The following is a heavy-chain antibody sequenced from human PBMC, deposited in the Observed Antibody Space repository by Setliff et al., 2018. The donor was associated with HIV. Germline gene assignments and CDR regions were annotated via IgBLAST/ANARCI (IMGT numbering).Heavy chain of an antibody. CDR3: ALARDFWSGDYWGGSGGSWLDP. CDR2: ISYSGNT. CDR1: GGSISSHY. J-gene: IGHJ5*02. Sequence: PSETLSLTCTVSGGSISSHYWSWIRQPPGKGLEWIGYISYSGNTDYNPSLKSRVTISVDTSKNQFSLKLNSVTAADTAVYYCALARDFWSGDYWGGSGGSWLDPWGQGTLVTVSS. D-gene: IGHD3-3*01. V-gene: IGHV4-59*11.